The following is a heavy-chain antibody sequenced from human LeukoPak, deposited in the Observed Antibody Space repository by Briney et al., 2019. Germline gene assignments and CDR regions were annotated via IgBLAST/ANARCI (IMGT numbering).Heavy chain of an antibody. CDR3: AKRGTGYNHFDY. CDR1: GFNFGVYG. J-gene: IGHJ4*02. Sequence: GGSLRLSCAASGFNFGVYGMHWVRQAPGKGLEWVGVIGHDGKYLKYVDSVRGRFTMSRDNSKNTLYLQMNSLRAEDTAVYYCAKRGTGYNHFDYWGQGTLVTVSS. V-gene: IGHV3-33*06. D-gene: IGHD3/OR15-3a*01. CDR2: IGHDGKYL.